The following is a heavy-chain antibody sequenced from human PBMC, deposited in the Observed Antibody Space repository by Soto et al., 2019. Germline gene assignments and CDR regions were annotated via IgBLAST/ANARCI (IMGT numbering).Heavy chain of an antibody. CDR3: ARSYGSGTYYNHNWFGP. D-gene: IGHD3-10*01. CDR2: IHYSGST. Sequence: SETLSLICTVSGGSISSGDYYWSWIRQPPGKGLQWIGYIHYSGSTYYNPSLKSRVTISVDTSKNLFSLKLSSVTAADTAVYYCARSYGSGTYYNHNWFGPWGQGTLVTVSS. V-gene: IGHV4-30-4*01. J-gene: IGHJ5*02. CDR1: GGSISSGDYY.